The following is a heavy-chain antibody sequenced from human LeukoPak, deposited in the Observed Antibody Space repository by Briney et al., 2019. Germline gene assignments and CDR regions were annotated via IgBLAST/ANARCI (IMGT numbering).Heavy chain of an antibody. J-gene: IGHJ5*02. CDR1: GFTFSNYG. V-gene: IGHV3-33*01. CDR3: ARELPPVVNHRFDH. D-gene: IGHD1-14*01. CDR2: IWYDGSNK. Sequence: GRSLRLSCAASGFTFSNYGMHWVRQAPGKGLEWVAVIWYDGSNKYCADSVKGRFTISRDNSKNTLYLQINSLRAEDTAMYYCARELPPVVNHRFDHWGQGTLVTVSS.